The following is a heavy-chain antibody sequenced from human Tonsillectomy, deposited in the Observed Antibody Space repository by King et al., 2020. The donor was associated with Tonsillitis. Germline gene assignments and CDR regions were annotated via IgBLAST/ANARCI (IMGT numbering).Heavy chain of an antibody. CDR3: WRVGEQHLVGWVDP. CDR1: GGAISSYP. J-gene: IGHJ5*02. D-gene: IGHD6-13*01. Sequence: VQLQESGPRLVKPSETLSLTCNVSGGAISSYPWTCSRQPPGDGLEWIGYIYSSGSTNFNPPPRGRVTISVDTSKNQLSLMLSSVTAADTAVYYCWRVGEQHLVGWVDPWGQGTLVTVSS. V-gene: IGHV4-59*01. CDR2: IYSSGST.